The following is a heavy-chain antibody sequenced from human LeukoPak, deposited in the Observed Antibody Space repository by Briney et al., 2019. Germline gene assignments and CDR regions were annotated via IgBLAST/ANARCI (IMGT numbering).Heavy chain of an antibody. J-gene: IGHJ3*02. V-gene: IGHV4-59*08. CDR1: GGYISSYY. Sequence: SETLSLTCTVSGGYISSYYWSWIRQPPGKGLEWFGYIYNGGSTNYNPSLKSRVTISVDTSKNQFSLNLTSVTAADTAVYYCARSVVVTAKGAFDIWGQGTMVTVSS. CDR3: ARSVVVTAKGAFDI. D-gene: IGHD2-21*02. CDR2: IYNGGST.